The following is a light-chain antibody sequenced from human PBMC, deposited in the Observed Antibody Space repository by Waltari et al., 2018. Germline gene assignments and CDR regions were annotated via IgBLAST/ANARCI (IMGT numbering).Light chain of an antibody. CDR2: GAS. CDR1: QSISSF. CDR3: QHYVGLPVT. J-gene: IGKJ1*01. V-gene: IGKV3-20*01. Sequence: IVLKQSPGTLSLSPGERATLSCRASQSISSFLVWYQQKPGQAPRLLIYGASTRATGIPDRFSGSGSGTDFSLTISRLEPEDFAVYYCQHYVGLPVTFGQG.